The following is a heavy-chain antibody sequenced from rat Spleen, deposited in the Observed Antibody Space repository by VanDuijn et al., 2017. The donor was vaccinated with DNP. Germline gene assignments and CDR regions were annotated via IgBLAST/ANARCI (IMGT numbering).Heavy chain of an antibody. J-gene: IGHJ4*01. CDR1: GFTFSSYW. V-gene: IGHV5-58*01. CDR3: LKHLDA. Sequence: EVQLVESGGGLVQPGRSLKLSCAASGFTFSSYWVYWIRQAPGKGLECVASISTDGGRTYYPDSVRGRFTVSRDDAKSILYLQMNSLRSEDTATYYCLKHLDAWGQGTSVTVSS. CDR2: ISTDGGRT.